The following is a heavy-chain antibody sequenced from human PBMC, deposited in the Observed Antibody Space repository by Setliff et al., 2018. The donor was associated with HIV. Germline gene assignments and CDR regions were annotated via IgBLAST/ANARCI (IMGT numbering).Heavy chain of an antibody. Sequence: ASETLSLTCTVSGGSFTSRSYYWGWIRQPPGKGLEWIGSIFYSGITYYNPSLKSRVTISVDTSKNQFSLNLTSVTAADTAVYYCAGSKTFYDFWGGYYTHGAFKIWGLGTMVTVSS. CDR2: IFYSGIT. V-gene: IGHV4-39*01. J-gene: IGHJ3*02. CDR3: AGSKTFYDFWGGYYTHGAFKI. D-gene: IGHD3-3*01. CDR1: GGSFTSRSYY.